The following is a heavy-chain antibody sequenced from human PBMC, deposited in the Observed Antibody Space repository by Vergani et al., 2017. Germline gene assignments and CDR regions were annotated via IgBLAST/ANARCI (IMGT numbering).Heavy chain of an antibody. CDR2: IKQDGSED. V-gene: IGHV3-7*01. J-gene: IGHJ4*02. D-gene: IGHD3-22*01. CDR3: ARSRYDSSGFSTIFRY. CDR1: GFNFQIYW. Sequence: VQLVESGGDLVQPGGSLRLSCEASGFNFQIYWMGWVRQTAEKGLEWVANIKQDGSEDYYVDSVKGRFTITRDNAKKFIYLQMNSLRVEDTAVYYCARSRYDSSGFSTIFRYWGQGTRVTVS.